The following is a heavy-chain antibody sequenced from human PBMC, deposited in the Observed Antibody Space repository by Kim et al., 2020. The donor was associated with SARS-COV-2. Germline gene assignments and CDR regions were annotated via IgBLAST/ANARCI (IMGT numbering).Heavy chain of an antibody. D-gene: IGHD3-22*01. V-gene: IGHV3-23*01. J-gene: IGHJ4*02. Sequence: GRLTISRDNAKNPLYLQMNSLRAEDTAVYYCAKRGRGADYYDSSGYYYDYWGQGTLVTVSS. CDR3: AKRGRGADYYDSSGYYYDY.